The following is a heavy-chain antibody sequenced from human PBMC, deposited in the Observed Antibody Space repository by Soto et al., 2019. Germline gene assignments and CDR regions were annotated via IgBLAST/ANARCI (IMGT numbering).Heavy chain of an antibody. J-gene: IGHJ6*03. CDR3: ARRARPDFYYMDV. D-gene: IGHD6-6*01. CDR2: ISSNGVGT. V-gene: IGHV3-64*01. CDR1: GFTLSGSA. Sequence: EVQLAESGGGLAQPGGSLRLSCAASGFTLSGSALDWVRQAPGKGLEYVSGISSNGVGTYYANSVQGRFTISRDNSKNTVYLQMVSLRTEDMAVYYCARRARPDFYYMDVWGKGTTVTVSS.